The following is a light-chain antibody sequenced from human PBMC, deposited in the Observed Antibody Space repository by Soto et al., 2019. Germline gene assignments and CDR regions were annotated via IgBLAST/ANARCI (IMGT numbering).Light chain of an antibody. Sequence: QSALTHPPSASGSPGQSVTISCTGTSSDVGGYKYVSWYQPHPGKAPKLMIFEVNKRPSGVPDRFSGSKSGNTASLTVSGLQAEDEADYYCSSYAGINNLGVFGTGTKLTVL. CDR1: SSDVGGYKY. V-gene: IGLV2-8*01. CDR2: EVN. J-gene: IGLJ1*01. CDR3: SSYAGINNLGV.